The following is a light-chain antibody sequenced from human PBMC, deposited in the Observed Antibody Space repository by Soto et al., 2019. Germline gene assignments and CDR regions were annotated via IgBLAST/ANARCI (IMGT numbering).Light chain of an antibody. CDR2: EVT. Sequence: QSVLTQPPSASGSPGQSVTISCTGTSTDVGAYNYVSWYQQHPGKAPKLMIYEVTKRPSGVPDRFSGSKSGNTASLTVSGLQVEDEADYYCGSNSGHSNLVFGGGTKLTVL. CDR1: STDVGAYNY. J-gene: IGLJ3*02. V-gene: IGLV2-8*01. CDR3: GSNSGHSNLV.